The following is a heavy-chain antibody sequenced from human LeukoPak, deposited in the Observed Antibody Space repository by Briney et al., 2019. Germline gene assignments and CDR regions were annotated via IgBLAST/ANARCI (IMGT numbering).Heavy chain of an antibody. D-gene: IGHD3-10*01. CDR1: GFTFSSYA. CDR2: ISGSGGST. J-gene: IGHJ5*02. CDR3: AKDLLWFGELSGWFDP. Sequence: HSGGSLRLSCAASGFTFSSYAMSWVRQAPGKGLEWVSAISGSGGSTYYADSVKGRFTISRDNSKNTLYLQMNSLRAKDTAVYYCAKDLLWFGELSGWFDPWGQGTLVTVSS. V-gene: IGHV3-23*01.